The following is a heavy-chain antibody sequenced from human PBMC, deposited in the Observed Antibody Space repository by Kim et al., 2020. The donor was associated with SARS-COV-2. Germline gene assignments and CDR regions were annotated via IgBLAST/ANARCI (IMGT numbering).Heavy chain of an antibody. D-gene: IGHD4-17*01. V-gene: IGHV3-7*01. CDR1: GFTFSSYW. J-gene: IGHJ2*01. CDR3: ARVGGTVTTYLYFDL. Sequence: GGSLRLSCAASGFTFSSYWMSWVRQAPGKGLEWVANIKQDGSEKYYVDSVKGRFTISRDNAKNSLYLQMNSLRAEDTAVYYCARVGGTVTTYLYFDLWGRGTLVTVSP. CDR2: IKQDGSEK.